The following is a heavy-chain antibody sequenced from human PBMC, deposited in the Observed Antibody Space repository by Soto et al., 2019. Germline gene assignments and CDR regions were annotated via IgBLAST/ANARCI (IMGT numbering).Heavy chain of an antibody. V-gene: IGHV4-59*12. CDR1: GGSISSYY. Sequence: SETLSLTCTVSGGSISSYYWSWIRQPPGKGLEWIGSVYYSGSTNYNPSLKSRVTISVDTSKNQFSLKLSSVTAADTAVYYCARERKFSYYYYGMDVWGQGTTVTVSS. CDR3: ARERKFSYYYYGMDV. J-gene: IGHJ6*02. CDR2: VYYSGST.